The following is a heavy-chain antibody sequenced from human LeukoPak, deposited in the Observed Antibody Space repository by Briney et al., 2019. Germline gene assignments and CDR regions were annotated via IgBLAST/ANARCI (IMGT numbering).Heavy chain of an antibody. CDR3: ARHHRDYYGSGTRRVAIPPDY. CDR1: GGSISSGSYY. Sequence: SETLSLTCTVSGGSISSGSYYWGWIRQPPGKGLEWIGSIYYSGSTYYTPSLKSRVTISVDTSQNHLSLDLCPVAAADTALFSCARHHRDYYGSGTRRVAIPPDYWGQGTLVTVSS. J-gene: IGHJ4*02. V-gene: IGHV4-39*01. CDR2: IYYSGST. D-gene: IGHD3-10*01.